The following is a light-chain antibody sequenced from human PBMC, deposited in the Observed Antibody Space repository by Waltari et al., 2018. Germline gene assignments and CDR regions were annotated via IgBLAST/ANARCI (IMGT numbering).Light chain of an antibody. CDR2: EVS. Sequence: DIVMTQTPLSLSVTPGQPASISCKSSQSLVHSNGNTYLHWYLQKPGQSPQLLIYEVSNRLSGVPDKFSGSGSGTEFTLQVSRVEAGDVGVYYCMQGTQSPYTFGGGTK. CDR1: QSLVHSNGNTY. CDR3: MQGTQSPYT. V-gene: IGKV2D-29*02. J-gene: IGKJ4*01.